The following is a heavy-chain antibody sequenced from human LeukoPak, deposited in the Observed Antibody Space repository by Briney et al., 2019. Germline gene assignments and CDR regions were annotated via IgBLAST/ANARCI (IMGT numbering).Heavy chain of an antibody. D-gene: IGHD6-13*01. CDR2: IYYSGST. Sequence: SETLSLTCTVSGGSISSSSYYWGWIRQPPGKGLEWIGSIYYSGSTYYNPSLKSRVTISVDTSKNQFSLKLSSVTAADTAVYYCARDVVLSGIAAAGHYFDYWGQGTLVTVSS. J-gene: IGHJ4*02. V-gene: IGHV4-39*07. CDR1: GGSISSSSYY. CDR3: ARDVVLSGIAAAGHYFDY.